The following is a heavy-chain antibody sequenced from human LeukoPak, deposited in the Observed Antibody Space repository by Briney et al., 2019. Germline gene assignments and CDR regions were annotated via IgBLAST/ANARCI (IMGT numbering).Heavy chain of an antibody. CDR3: ARVSTVTPDY. CDR1: GFTFSNYG. D-gene: IGHD4-17*01. J-gene: IGHJ4*02. CDR2: ISSSSSYI. Sequence: PGGSLRLSCAASGFTFSNYGMNWVRQAPGKGLEWVSSISSSSSYIYYADSVKGRFTISRDNAKNSLYLQMNSLRAEDTAVYYCARVSTVTPDYWGQGTLVTVSS. V-gene: IGHV3-21*01.